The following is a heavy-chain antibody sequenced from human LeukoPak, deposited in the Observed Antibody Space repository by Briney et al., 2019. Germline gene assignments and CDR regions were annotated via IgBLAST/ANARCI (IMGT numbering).Heavy chain of an antibody. J-gene: IGHJ4*02. V-gene: IGHV3-48*01. D-gene: IGHD3-10*01. CDR3: ARDSWGWFGQDGFDY. CDR1: GFTFSSYA. Sequence: GGSLRLSCAASGFTFSSYAMSWVRQAPGKGLEWVSYISSSSNTIYYADSVKGRFTISRDNAKNSLYLQMNSLRAEDTAVYYCARDSWGWFGQDGFDYWGQGTLVTVSS. CDR2: ISSSSNTI.